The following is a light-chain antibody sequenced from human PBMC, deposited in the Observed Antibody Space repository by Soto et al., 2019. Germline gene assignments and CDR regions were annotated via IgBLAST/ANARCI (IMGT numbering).Light chain of an antibody. CDR2: DVT. CDR3: SSYTRSTTLMV. Sequence: QSALTQPASVSGSPGQSITISCTGTSVGVYNFVSWYQHHPGKAPKLLIYDVTKRPSGVSDRFSGSKSGNTAALTISGLQAEDEADYYCSSYTRSTTLMVFGGGTKVTVL. J-gene: IGLJ2*01. V-gene: IGLV2-14*03. CDR1: SVGVYNF.